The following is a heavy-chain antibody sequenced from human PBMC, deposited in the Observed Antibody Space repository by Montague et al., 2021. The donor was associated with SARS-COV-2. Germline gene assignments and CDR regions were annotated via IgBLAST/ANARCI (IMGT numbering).Heavy chain of an antibody. D-gene: IGHD3-10*01. V-gene: IGHV4-61*01. J-gene: IGHJ4*02. CDR1: GGSVSSGSYY. Sequence: SETLSLTCSVSGGSVSSGSYYWSWIRQPPGKGLECIGYIYYSGSAYYNPYNPSLMSRATISIDTPKNQLSLNLNSVTAADTAVYYCAKGDMVRGIPYIDNWGQGNLVTVSS. CDR3: AKGDMVRGIPYIDN. CDR2: IYYSGSAYYN.